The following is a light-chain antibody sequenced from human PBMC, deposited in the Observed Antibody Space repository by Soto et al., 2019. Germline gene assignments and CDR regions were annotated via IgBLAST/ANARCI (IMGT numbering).Light chain of an antibody. Sequence: EIVMTQSPLSLPVTPGEPASISCRSSQSLLHTDGYNYLDWYLQKPGQSPQLLIYLGSNRASGVPDRFSGSGSGTDFTLTISRVEADDVGVYYCMQALQTPRTFGQGTKVEIK. CDR1: QSLLHTDGYNY. CDR2: LGS. V-gene: IGKV2-28*01. CDR3: MQALQTPRT. J-gene: IGKJ1*01.